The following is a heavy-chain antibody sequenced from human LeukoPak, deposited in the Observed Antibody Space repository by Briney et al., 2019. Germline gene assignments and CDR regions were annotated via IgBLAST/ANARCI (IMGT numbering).Heavy chain of an antibody. V-gene: IGHV1-18*01. CDR2: ISAYNGNT. CDR1: GYSFNSYG. Sequence: ASVKVSCKSSGYSFNSYGISWVRQAPGQGLEWMGWISAYNGNTNYAQKVQGRVTMTTDTSTSTAHMDLRSLRSDDTAVYYCARVYGGSSAGRSFDSWGQGTLVTVSS. CDR3: ARVYGGSSAGRSFDS. J-gene: IGHJ4*02. D-gene: IGHD1-26*01.